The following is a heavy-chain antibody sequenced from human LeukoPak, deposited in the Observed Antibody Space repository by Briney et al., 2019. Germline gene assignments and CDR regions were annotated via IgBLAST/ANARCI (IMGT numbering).Heavy chain of an antibody. Sequence: SETLSLTCTVSGGSISSSSYYWGWIRQPPGKGLEWIGSIYYSGSTYYNPSLKSRVTISVDTSKNQFSLKLSSVTAADTAVYSCAVQSDWTPGAFDIWGQGTMVTVSS. CDR3: AVQSDWTPGAFDI. CDR1: GGSISSSSYY. V-gene: IGHV4-39*01. J-gene: IGHJ3*02. CDR2: IYYSGST. D-gene: IGHD1-1*01.